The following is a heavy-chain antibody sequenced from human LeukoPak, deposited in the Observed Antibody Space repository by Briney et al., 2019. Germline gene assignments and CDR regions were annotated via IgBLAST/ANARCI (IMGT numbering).Heavy chain of an antibody. J-gene: IGHJ4*02. CDR2: INHSGST. CDR1: GGSFSGSY. D-gene: IGHD5-18*01. V-gene: IGHV4-34*01. Sequence: PSETLSLTCAVYGGSFSGSYWSWIRQPPGKGLEWIGEINHSGSTNYNPSLKSRVTISVDTSKNQFSLKLSSVTAADTAVYYCARDPHWRGYSYGRYSSSPFDYWGQGTLVTVSS. CDR3: ARDPHWRGYSYGRYSSSPFDY.